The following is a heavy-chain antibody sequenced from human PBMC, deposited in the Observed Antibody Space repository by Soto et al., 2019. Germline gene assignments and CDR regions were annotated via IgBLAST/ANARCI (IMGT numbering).Heavy chain of an antibody. V-gene: IGHV4-39*01. CDR2: ISYSGST. D-gene: IGHD3-10*01. J-gene: IGHJ4*02. Sequence: PSETLSLTCTVSNGSIRSTTYFWGWIRHPPGKGLEWIGSISYSGSTFYNPSLKSRVTISVETSKNQFSLKLSSMTAADTAVYYCARHYYGSGSYLPTFDYWGQGTLVTVSS. CDR1: NGSIRSTTYF. CDR3: ARHYYGSGSYLPTFDY.